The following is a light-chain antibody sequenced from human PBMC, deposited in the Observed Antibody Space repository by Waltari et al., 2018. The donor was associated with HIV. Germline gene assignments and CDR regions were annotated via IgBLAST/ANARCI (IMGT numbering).Light chain of an antibody. V-gene: IGLV2-11*01. J-gene: IGLJ1*01. CDR3: CSYAGTYTYV. CDR1: SSDVGGYNY. CDR2: AVT. Sequence: QSALTQPRSVSGSPGQSVTISCSGTSSDVGGYNYVSWYQQHPGKAPKLIIYAVTKRPSGVPDRFPGSKAGSTASLTISGLRAEDEADYYCCSYAGTYTYVFGTETKVTVL.